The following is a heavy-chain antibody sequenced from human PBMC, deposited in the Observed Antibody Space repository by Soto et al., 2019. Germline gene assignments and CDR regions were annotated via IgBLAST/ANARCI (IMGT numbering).Heavy chain of an antibody. J-gene: IGHJ5*02. Sequence: SETLSLTCTVSRDSIRNYYWSWIRQPPGKRLEWIGYRYNTGSTNYSPSLRSRVTISVDTSKNQFSLKLTSLSAADTAVYFCAGWGPREFGPRGQGNPVTGSS. CDR3: AGWGPREFGP. D-gene: IGHD3-16*01. CDR2: RYNTGST. CDR1: RDSIRNYY. V-gene: IGHV4-59*01.